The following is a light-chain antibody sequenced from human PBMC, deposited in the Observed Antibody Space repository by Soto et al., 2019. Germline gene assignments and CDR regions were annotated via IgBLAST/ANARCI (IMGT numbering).Light chain of an antibody. Sequence: IEVTQSPSSLAASLGDRVTITCRASQTIGTYVNWYRQKSGAAPELLIYDASTLQSGVPSRFRGGASGTDFTLTISSLQVDDFATYYCQQSYNTPLTFGHGTKVDIK. CDR1: QTIGTY. J-gene: IGKJ1*01. V-gene: IGKV1-39*01. CDR2: DAS. CDR3: QQSYNTPLT.